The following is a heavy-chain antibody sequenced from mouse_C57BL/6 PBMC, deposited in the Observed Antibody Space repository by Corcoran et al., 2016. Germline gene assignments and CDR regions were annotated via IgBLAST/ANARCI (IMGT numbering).Heavy chain of an antibody. J-gene: IGHJ3*01. CDR2: INPYNGGT. V-gene: IGHV1-19*01. CDR1: GCTFTDYY. D-gene: IGHD4-1*01. CDR3: ARELTGTAWFAY. Sequence: EVQLQQSGPVLVKPGASGKMPCKAAGCTFTDYYMIWVKQSHGKSLEWIGVINPYNGGTSYNQKFKGKATLTVDKSSSTAYMELNSLTSEDSAVYYCARELTGTAWFAYWGQGTLVTVSA.